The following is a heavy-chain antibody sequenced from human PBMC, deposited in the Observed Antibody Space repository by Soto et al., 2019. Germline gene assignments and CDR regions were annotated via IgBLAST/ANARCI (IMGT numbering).Heavy chain of an antibody. V-gene: IGHV3-30-3*01. Sequence: QVQLVESGGGVVQPGSSLRLSCAASGFPFSDYVMHWVRQAPGKGLEWVALISYDGSNKVYADSVKGRFTISRDNSKNTLYLQMHSLRPEDTAVYYSLTTYDFDIWGQGTKVAVSS. CDR1: GFPFSDYV. J-gene: IGHJ3*02. CDR3: LTTYDFDI. D-gene: IGHD4-4*01. CDR2: ISYDGSNK.